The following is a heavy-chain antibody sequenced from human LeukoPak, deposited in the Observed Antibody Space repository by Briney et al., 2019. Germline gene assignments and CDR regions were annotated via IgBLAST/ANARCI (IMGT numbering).Heavy chain of an antibody. V-gene: IGHV3-48*04. J-gene: IGHJ4*02. D-gene: IGHD3-16*01. CDR1: GFTFSHYS. CDR3: VRGGEIGLDY. Sequence: GGSLRLSCAASGFTFSHYSMNWVRQAPGKGLEWVSYISGSSSSLSGTSSSISYADSVKGRFTISRDNAKNSLYLQMNSLRGGDTAIYHCVRGGEIGLDYWGQGALITVSS. CDR2: ISGSSSSLSGTSSSI.